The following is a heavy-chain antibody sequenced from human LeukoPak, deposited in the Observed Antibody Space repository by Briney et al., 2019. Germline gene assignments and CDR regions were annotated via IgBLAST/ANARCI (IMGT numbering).Heavy chain of an antibody. CDR1: GYTFTNYD. D-gene: IGHD6-19*01. CDR2: MRPNTGDT. V-gene: IGHV1-8*01. CDR3: AISTGWYRFDY. Sequence: EASVKVSCKASGYTFTNYDFNWVRQAPGQGLEWLGWMRPNTGDTHSALKFQGRVTMTRDTSITTAYMELSSLASDDTAVYFCAISTGWYRFDYWGQGTKVTVSP. J-gene: IGHJ4*02.